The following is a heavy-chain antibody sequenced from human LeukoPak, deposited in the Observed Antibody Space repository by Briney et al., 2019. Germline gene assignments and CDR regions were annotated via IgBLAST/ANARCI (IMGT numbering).Heavy chain of an antibody. J-gene: IGHJ4*02. V-gene: IGHV5-51*01. CDR2: IYPVDSDT. D-gene: IGHD2-2*01. Sequence: KPGESLKISCKGSGYRFSSYWIGWARQMPGKGLDWMGIIYPVDSDTRYSPSFQGQATISADKSITTAYLQWSSLKASDTAMYYCVRGYCSISTCRRLDYWGQGTLVTVSS. CDR1: GYRFSSYW. CDR3: VRGYCSISTCRRLDY.